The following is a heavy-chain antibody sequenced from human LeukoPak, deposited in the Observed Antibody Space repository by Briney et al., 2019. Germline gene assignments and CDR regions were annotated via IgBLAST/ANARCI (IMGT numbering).Heavy chain of an antibody. D-gene: IGHD3-10*01. J-gene: IGHJ6*03. CDR3: ASEGVRGSYYYYMDV. CDR1: GGSISSSNW. CDR2: IYHSGST. V-gene: IGHV4-4*02. Sequence: SETLSLTCTVSGGSISSSNWWSWVRQPPGKGLEWIGEIYHSGSTNYNPSLKSRVTISVDKSKNQFSLKLSSVTAADTAVYYCASEGVRGSYYYYMDVWGKGTTVTVSS.